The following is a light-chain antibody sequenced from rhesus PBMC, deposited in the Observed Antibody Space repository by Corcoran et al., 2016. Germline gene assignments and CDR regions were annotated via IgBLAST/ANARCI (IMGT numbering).Light chain of an antibody. J-gene: IGKJ2*01. CDR3: QHYYSTPYS. CDR2: EAS. V-gene: IGKV1-25*01. CDR1: QGITND. Sequence: DIQMTQSPSSLSASVGDRVTITCRASQGITNDLAWYQQKPGETPKLLIYEASSLQSGIPSRFSGSGSWTAFTLTSSSLPPEDIATYYCQHYYSTPYSFGQGTKVEIK.